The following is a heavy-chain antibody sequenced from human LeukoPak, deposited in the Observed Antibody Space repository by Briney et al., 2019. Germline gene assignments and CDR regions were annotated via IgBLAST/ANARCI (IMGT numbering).Heavy chain of an antibody. V-gene: IGHV4-4*02. D-gene: IGHD3-10*01. CDR2: MYHSGST. Sequence: SETLSLTCAVSGGSISSSNWWSWLRQPPGKGLEWIGEMYHSGSTYYNPSLKSRVTISVDTSKNQFSLKLSSVTAADTAVYYCAREVRGGRYYYYYMDVWGKGTTVTISS. CDR3: AREVRGGRYYYYYMDV. CDR1: GGSISSSNW. J-gene: IGHJ6*03.